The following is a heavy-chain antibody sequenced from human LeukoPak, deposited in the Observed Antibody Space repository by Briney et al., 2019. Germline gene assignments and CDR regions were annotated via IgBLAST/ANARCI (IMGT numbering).Heavy chain of an antibody. V-gene: IGHV4-59*01. J-gene: IGHJ4*02. CDR1: GGSISSYY. CDR2: IFYSGST. D-gene: IGHD3-10*01. Sequence: SETLSLTCTVSGGSISSYYWNWIRQPPGKGLEWIGYIFYSGSTNYNPSLKSRVTISVDTSKNQFSLKLSSVTAADTAVYYCARVHGSGSYYPYYFDYWGQGTLVTVSS. CDR3: ARVHGSGSYYPYYFDY.